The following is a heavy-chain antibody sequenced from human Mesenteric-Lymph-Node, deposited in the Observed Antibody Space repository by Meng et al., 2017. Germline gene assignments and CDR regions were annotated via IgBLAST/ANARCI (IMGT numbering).Heavy chain of an antibody. V-gene: IGHV4-59*01. D-gene: IGHD6-13*01. Sequence: SETLSLTCTVSGGSISTYYWNWIRQPPGKGLDWIGYIYYTGSTNYNPSLKSRVTISLDTSKNQFSLKLSSVTAVDTAVYYCASEQQLVLSGSFDPWGQGTLVTVSS. CDR1: GGSISTYY. CDR2: IYYTGST. CDR3: ASEQQLVLSGSFDP. J-gene: IGHJ5*02.